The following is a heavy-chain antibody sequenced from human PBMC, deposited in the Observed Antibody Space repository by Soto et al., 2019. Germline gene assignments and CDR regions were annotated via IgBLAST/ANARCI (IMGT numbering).Heavy chain of an antibody. Sequence: PGGSLRLSCAASGFTFGSYSMNWVRQAPGKGLEWVSFILSSSGVIYYADSVKGRFTISRDNAKNSLYLQMNSLRDEDTAVYYCARKNTYYYDSSGRMDVWGQGTTVTVSS. CDR2: ILSSSGVI. CDR1: GFTFGSYS. CDR3: ARKNTYYYDSSGRMDV. V-gene: IGHV3-48*02. D-gene: IGHD3-22*01. J-gene: IGHJ6*02.